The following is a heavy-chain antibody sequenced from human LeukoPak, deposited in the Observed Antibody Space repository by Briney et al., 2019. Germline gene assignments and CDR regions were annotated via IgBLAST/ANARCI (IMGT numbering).Heavy chain of an antibody. V-gene: IGHV5-51*01. CDR1: GYSFTSYW. Sequence: GESLKISCKGSGYSFTSYWIGWVRQMPGKGLEWMGIIYPGDSDTRSSPSFQGQVTISADESISTAYLQWSSLKASDTAMYYRARPLQDGDYEVDYWGQGTLVTVSS. CDR3: ARPLQDGDYEVDY. D-gene: IGHD4-17*01. CDR2: IYPGDSDT. J-gene: IGHJ4*02.